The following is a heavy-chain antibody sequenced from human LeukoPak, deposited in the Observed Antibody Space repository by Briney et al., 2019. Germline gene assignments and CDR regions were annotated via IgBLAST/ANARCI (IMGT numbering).Heavy chain of an antibody. J-gene: IGHJ4*02. CDR1: GFTFSSYG. Sequence: GGSLRLSCAASGFTFSSYGMHWVRQAPGKGLEWVAFIRYDGSNKYYADSVKGRFTNSRDNSKNTLYLQMNSLRAEDTAVYYCAKDSVVPAFPDYWGQGTLVTVSS. CDR2: IRYDGSNK. CDR3: AKDSVVPAFPDY. V-gene: IGHV3-30*02. D-gene: IGHD2-2*01.